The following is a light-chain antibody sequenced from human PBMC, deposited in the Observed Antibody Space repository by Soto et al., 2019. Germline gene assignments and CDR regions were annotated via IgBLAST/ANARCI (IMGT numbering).Light chain of an antibody. V-gene: IGLV1-40*01. J-gene: IGLJ3*02. CDR1: SSNLGAGYD. CDR3: QAYDYSLTASV. Sequence: QPVLTQPPSVSGAPGXXXXXXXTGNSSNLGAGYDVHWYQQLPGAAPKLVIFGNRNRPSGVPERFSGSKSGTSASLAITGLQAEDEADYYCQAYDYSLTASVFGGGTKLTVL. CDR2: GNR.